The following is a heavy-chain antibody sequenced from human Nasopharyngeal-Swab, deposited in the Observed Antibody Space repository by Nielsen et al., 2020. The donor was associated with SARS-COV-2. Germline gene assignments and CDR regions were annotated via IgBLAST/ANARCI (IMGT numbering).Heavy chain of an antibody. Sequence: ASVKVSCKVSGYTLTELSMHWVRQAPGKGLEWMGGFDPGDGETIYAQKFQGRVTMTEDTSTDTAYMELSSLRSEDTAVYYCATVRQIITIFGVGRPGNWFDPWGQGTLVTVSS. CDR3: ATVRQIITIFGVGRPGNWFDP. D-gene: IGHD3-3*01. CDR2: FDPGDGET. J-gene: IGHJ5*02. CDR1: GYTLTELS. V-gene: IGHV1-24*01.